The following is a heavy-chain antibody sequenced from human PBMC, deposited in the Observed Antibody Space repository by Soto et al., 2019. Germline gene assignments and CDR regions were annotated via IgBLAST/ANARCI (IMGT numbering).Heavy chain of an antibody. V-gene: IGHV3-11*06. CDR3: AREWAHYDTLTGTLDY. CDR1: GFTFSDYY. CDR2: ISSSSSYT. J-gene: IGHJ4*02. Sequence: QVQLVESGGGLVKPGGSLRLSCAASGFTFSDYYMSWIRQAPGKGLEWVSYISSSSSYTNYADSVKGRFTISRDNSKNSLYLHMNSLRAEDTAVYYCAREWAHYDTLTGTLDYWGQGTLVTVAS. D-gene: IGHD3-9*01.